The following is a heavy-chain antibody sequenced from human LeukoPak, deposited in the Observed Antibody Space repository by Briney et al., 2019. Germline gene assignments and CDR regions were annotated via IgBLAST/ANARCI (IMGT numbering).Heavy chain of an antibody. D-gene: IGHD3-22*01. CDR1: GFTFSSYW. CDR3: ARDETYDYESNGYLDF. CDR2: IRHDGSET. Sequence: GGSLRLSCAASGFTFSSYWMSWVRQAPGKGLEWVANIRHDGSETYYVDSLRGRFTISRDNAKNLVYLQMSSLRAEDTAIYYCARDETYDYESNGYLDFWGQGTVVTVSS. J-gene: IGHJ4*02. V-gene: IGHV3-7*01.